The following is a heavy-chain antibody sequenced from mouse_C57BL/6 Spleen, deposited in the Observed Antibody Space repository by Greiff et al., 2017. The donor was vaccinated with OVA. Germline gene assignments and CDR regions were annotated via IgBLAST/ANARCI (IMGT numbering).Heavy chain of an antibody. Sequence: VQLQQSGAELARPGASVKMSCKASGYTFTSYTMHWVKQRPGQGLEWIGYINPSSGYTKYNQKFKDKATLTADKSSSTAYMQLSSLTSEDSAVYYCARSDYYGSSYGYWGQGTTLTVSS. CDR1: GYTFTSYT. CDR3: ARSDYYGSSYGY. D-gene: IGHD1-1*01. V-gene: IGHV1-4*01. CDR2: INPSSGYT. J-gene: IGHJ2*01.